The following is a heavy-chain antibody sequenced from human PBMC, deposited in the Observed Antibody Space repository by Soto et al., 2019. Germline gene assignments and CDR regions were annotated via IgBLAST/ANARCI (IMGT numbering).Heavy chain of an antibody. CDR1: GFTFSSYA. V-gene: IGHV3-23*01. CDR3: AKRRGAGGHFDY. Sequence: PGGSLRLSCAASGFTFSSYAMGWVRPGPGKGLEWVAVVSIGGSTHYADSVRGRFTISRDNSKNTLSLQMNSLTAEDTAVYFCAKRRGAGGHFDYWGQGALVTVSS. CDR2: VSIGGST. D-gene: IGHD2-15*01. J-gene: IGHJ4*02.